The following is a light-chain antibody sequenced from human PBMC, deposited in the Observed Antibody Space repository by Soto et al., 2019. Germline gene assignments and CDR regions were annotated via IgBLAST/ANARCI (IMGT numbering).Light chain of an antibody. J-gene: IGLJ1*01. CDR2: EVV. V-gene: IGLV2-8*01. Sequence: QSVLTQPPSASGSPGQSVTISCTGTKNDIGVYDFVSWYQHHPGKAPRLIIYEVVQRPSGVPDRFSGSKSGNTASLTVSGLQAEDEADYYCSSYTSSSTYVFGTGTKVTVL. CDR3: SSYTSSSTYV. CDR1: KNDIGVYDF.